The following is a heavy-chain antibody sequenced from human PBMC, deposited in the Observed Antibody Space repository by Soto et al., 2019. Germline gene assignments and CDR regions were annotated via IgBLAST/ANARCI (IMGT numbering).Heavy chain of an antibody. CDR2: ISGSGGST. CDR1: GFTFSSYA. CDR3: AKDFFGESYFDY. D-gene: IGHD3-10*01. Sequence: GGSLRLSCAASGFTFSSYAMSWVRQAPGKGLEWVSGISGSGGSTYYADSVKGRFTISRDNSKNTAHLQMNSLRAEDTAVYYCAKDFFGESYFDYWGQGALGTVSS. V-gene: IGHV3-23*01. J-gene: IGHJ4*02.